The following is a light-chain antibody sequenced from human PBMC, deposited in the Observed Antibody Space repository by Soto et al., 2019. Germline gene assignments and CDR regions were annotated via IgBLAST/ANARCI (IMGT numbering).Light chain of an antibody. V-gene: IGLV2-11*01. CDR2: DVT. CDR3: CSYAGSYTHV. J-gene: IGLJ1*01. Sequence: QSALTQPRSVSGSPGQSVTISCTGTSSDVGRYNYVSWYQQHPGNAPKLIIYDVTKRPSGVPDRFSGSKSGNTASLTISGLQAEDEADYYCCSYAGSYTHVFGTGTKLTVL. CDR1: SSDVGRYNY.